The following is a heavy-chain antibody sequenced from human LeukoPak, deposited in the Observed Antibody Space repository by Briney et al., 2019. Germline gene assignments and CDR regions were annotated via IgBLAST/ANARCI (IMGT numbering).Heavy chain of an antibody. CDR1: GFTFSSYG. D-gene: IGHD3-16*01. J-gene: IGHJ4*02. CDR3: ARVNLYSFFDY. CDR2: ISSSSSYI. Sequence: GGSLRLSCAASGFTFSSYGMHWVRQAPGKGLEWVSSISSSSSYIYYADSVKGRFTISRDNAKNSLYLQMNSLRAGDTAVYYCARVNLYSFFDYWGQGTLVTVSS. V-gene: IGHV3-21*01.